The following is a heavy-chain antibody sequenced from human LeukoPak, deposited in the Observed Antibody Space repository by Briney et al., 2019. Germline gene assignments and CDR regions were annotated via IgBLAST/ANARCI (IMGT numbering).Heavy chain of an antibody. Sequence: GGSLRLSCAASGFTFSSYSMNWVRQAPGKGLEWVSSSSTSSSYIYYADSVKGRFTISRDNAKNSLYLQMNSLRAEDTAVYYCARDPENVSGSHSHFDLWGRGTLVTVSS. CDR2: SSTSSSYI. J-gene: IGHJ2*01. CDR1: GFTFSSYS. D-gene: IGHD1-26*01. CDR3: ARDPENVSGSHSHFDL. V-gene: IGHV3-21*01.